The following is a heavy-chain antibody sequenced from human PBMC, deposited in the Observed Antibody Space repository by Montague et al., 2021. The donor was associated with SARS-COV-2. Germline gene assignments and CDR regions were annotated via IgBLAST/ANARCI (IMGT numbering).Heavy chain of an antibody. J-gene: IGHJ4*02. D-gene: IGHD2-2*01. V-gene: IGHV6-1*01. Sequence: CAISGDSVSSIIATCNWIRQSPSRRLEWLGRTYYRSKWYNDYAESVKSRITIDPDTSKHQFSLHLNSVTHEDTAVYYCARIPVGSKYYFDFWGQGTLVTVSS. CDR2: TYYRSKWYN. CDR1: GDSVSSIIAT. CDR3: ARIPVGSKYYFDF.